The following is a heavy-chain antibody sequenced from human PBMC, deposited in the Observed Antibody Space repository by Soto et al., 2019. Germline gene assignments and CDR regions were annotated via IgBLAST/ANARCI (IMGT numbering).Heavy chain of an antibody. CDR1: GGSISSGGYY. D-gene: IGHD2-15*01. CDR2: IYYSGST. CDR3: ARGYCSGGSCPLDY. V-gene: IGHV4-31*03. Sequence: ASETLSLTCTVSGGSISSGGYYWSWIRQHPGKGLEWIGYIYYSGSTYYNPSLKSRVTISVDTSKNQFSLKLSSVTAADTAVYYCARGYCSGGSCPLDYWGQGTLVTVSS. J-gene: IGHJ4*02.